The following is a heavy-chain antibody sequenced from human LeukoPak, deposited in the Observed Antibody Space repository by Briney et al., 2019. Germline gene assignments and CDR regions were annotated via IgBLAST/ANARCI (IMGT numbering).Heavy chain of an antibody. CDR1: GFTVSDNY. J-gene: IGHJ2*01. CDR2: IYSGGST. V-gene: IGHV3-66*01. Sequence: GGCLRVSCAASGFTVSDNYMSWVRQAPGKGLEWVSVIYSGGSTYYADSVKVRFTISRDSSKNTLYLQMNSLRAEDTAVYYCARDSRWGSYWYFDLWGRGTLVTVSS. CDR3: ARDSRWGSYWYFDL. D-gene: IGHD3-16*01.